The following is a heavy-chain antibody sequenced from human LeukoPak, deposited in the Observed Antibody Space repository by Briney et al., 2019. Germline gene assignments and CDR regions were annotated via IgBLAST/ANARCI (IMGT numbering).Heavy chain of an antibody. Sequence: GGSLRLSCATSGFTFRNFDLHWARQATGEGLEWVSAIGTAGDTYYPDSVKGRFTISRDNAKNSFYLQMNNLRVGDTAVYYCSRGGAPAGCAYDIWGHGTVVTVSS. CDR3: SRGGAPAGCAYDI. D-gene: IGHD6-13*01. J-gene: IGHJ3*02. V-gene: IGHV3-13*01. CDR1: GFTFRNFD. CDR2: IGTAGDT.